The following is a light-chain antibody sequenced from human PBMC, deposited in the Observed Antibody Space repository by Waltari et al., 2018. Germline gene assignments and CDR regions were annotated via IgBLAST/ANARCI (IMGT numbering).Light chain of an antibody. CDR2: GAS. V-gene: IGKV3-15*01. Sequence: TQSPTTLSVSPGERATLSCRASQSVGSYLAWFQKKPGQAPRLLIYGASTRATGIPARFSGSGSGTEFILTISNIQSEDSVVYYCQHYSNWPLTFGGGTKVEI. J-gene: IGKJ4*01. CDR1: QSVGSY. CDR3: QHYSNWPLT.